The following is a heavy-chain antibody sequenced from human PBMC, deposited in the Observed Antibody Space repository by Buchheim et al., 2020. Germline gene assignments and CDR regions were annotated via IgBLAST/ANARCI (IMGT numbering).Heavy chain of an antibody. CDR3: AGGYSYGYYYYYGIDV. CDR2: IKQDGSEK. Sequence: EVQLVESGGGLVQPGGSLRLSCAASGFTFSSYWMSWVRQAPGKGLEWVANIKQDGSEKYYVDSVKGRFTISRDNAKNSLYLQMNSLRAEDTAVYYCAGGYSYGYYYYYGIDVWGQGTT. J-gene: IGHJ6*02. CDR1: GFTFSSYW. D-gene: IGHD5-18*01. V-gene: IGHV3-7*01.